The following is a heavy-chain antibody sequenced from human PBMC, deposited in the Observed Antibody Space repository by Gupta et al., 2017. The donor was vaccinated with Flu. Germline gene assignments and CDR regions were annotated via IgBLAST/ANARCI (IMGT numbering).Heavy chain of an antibody. D-gene: IGHD5-18*01. CDR2: ISYTGST. Sequence: QLQLQESGPGLVKPSETLSLTCTVSGDSISSSSSHYWGWIRQPPGKGLEYIASISYTGSTYYNPSLKSRITISVETSKNQFSMKMRAVTAADTAVDCCARLPDESYGGRGTMVTVSS. CDR3: ARLPDESY. CDR1: GDSISSSSSHY. J-gene: IGHJ4*02. V-gene: IGHV4-39*01.